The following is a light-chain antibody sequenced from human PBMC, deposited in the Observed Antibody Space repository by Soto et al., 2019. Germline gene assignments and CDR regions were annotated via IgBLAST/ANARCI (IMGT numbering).Light chain of an antibody. CDR2: DVS. CDR3: SSYTASNTYV. CDR1: DSDVGGYSY. V-gene: IGLV2-14*01. Sequence: QSVLTQPASVSGSPGQSIAISCTGTDSDVGGYSYVSWYQQYPGKAPKLIIYDVSNRPSGVSDRFSGSKPGNTASLTISGLQAEDEADYYCSSYTASNTYVFGSGTKVTVL. J-gene: IGLJ1*01.